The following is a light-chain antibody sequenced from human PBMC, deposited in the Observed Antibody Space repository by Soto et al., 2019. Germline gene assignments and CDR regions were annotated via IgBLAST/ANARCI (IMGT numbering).Light chain of an antibody. V-gene: IGKV3-20*01. CDR1: QSISGNF. CDR2: YAS. J-gene: IGKJ1*01. Sequence: IVLTQSPGTLSLSPGETATLSCRADQSISGNFLAWYQQKPGQAPRLLLSYASKRATGVPDRFSGVGSGTDFALTNSRLENEDFGVYYCQQNGGSPWTGGPGTKVDFK. CDR3: QQNGGSPWT.